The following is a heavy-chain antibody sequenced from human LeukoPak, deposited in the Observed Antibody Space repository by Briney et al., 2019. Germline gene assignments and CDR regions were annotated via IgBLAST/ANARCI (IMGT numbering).Heavy chain of an antibody. D-gene: IGHD3-10*01. V-gene: IGHV3-23*01. J-gene: IGHJ6*02. CDR3: AKSYGSGSHYGMDV. Sequence: PGGSLRLSCAASGFTFSSYAMSWVRQGPGKGLEWVSGISGSGDSTYYADSVKGRFTISRDNSKNTLYLQMNSLRAEDTAVYYCAKSYGSGSHYGMDVWGQGTTVTVSS. CDR1: GFTFSSYA. CDR2: ISGSGDST.